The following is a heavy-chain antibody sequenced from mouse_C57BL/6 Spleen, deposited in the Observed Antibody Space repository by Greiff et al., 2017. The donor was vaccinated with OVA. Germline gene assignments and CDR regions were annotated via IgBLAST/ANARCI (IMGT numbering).Heavy chain of an antibody. CDR2: IYPGSGST. CDR1: GYTFTSYW. Sequence: QVKLQQPGAELVKPGASVKMSCKASGYTFTSYWITWVKQRPGQGLEWIGDIYPGSGSTNYNEKFKSKATLTVDTSSSTAYMQLSSLTSEDSAVYYCARSLYYYGSSHFDYWGQGTTLTVSS. CDR3: ARSLYYYGSSHFDY. D-gene: IGHD1-1*01. V-gene: IGHV1-55*01. J-gene: IGHJ2*01.